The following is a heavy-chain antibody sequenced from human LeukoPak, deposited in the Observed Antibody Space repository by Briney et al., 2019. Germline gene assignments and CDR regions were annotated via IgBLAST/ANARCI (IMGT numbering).Heavy chain of an antibody. CDR1: GYTFTSYA. D-gene: IGHD3-9*01. CDR2: INAGNGNT. J-gene: IGHJ6*04. V-gene: IGHV1-3*01. Sequence: GASVKASCKASGYTFTSYAMHWVRQAPGQRLEWMGWINAGNGNTKYSQKFQGRVTITRDTSASTAYMELSSLRSEDTAVYYCAGGAPTGYYYYYGMDVWGKGTTVTVSS. CDR3: AGGAPTGYYYYYGMDV.